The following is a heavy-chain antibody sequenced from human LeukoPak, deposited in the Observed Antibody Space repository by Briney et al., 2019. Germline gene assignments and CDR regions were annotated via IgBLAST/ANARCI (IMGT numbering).Heavy chain of an antibody. Sequence: SVKVSCKASGGTFSSYAINWVRQAPGQGLEWMGGIIPIFGTANYAQKFQGRVTITADESTSTAYMELSSLRSEDTAVYYCATGTLPPDWFDPWGQGTLVTVSS. CDR1: GGTFSSYA. CDR3: ATGTLPPDWFDP. D-gene: IGHD1-14*01. J-gene: IGHJ5*02. V-gene: IGHV1-69*13. CDR2: IIPIFGTA.